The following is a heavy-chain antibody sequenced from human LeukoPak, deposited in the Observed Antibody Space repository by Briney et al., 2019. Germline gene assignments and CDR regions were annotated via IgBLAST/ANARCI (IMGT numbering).Heavy chain of an antibody. CDR1: GFDFSIYS. CDR3: VKHVVDSRTRHFDV. Sequence: GGSLRLSCAASGFDFSIYSMNWVRQAPGKGLEWVSVISSGGGRTYYADSVKGRFTISRDNSKNTLYLQINSLRAEDTAVYYCVKHVVDSRTRHFDVWGQGTMVTVSS. J-gene: IGHJ3*01. V-gene: IGHV3-23*01. D-gene: IGHD2-21*01. CDR2: ISSGGGRT.